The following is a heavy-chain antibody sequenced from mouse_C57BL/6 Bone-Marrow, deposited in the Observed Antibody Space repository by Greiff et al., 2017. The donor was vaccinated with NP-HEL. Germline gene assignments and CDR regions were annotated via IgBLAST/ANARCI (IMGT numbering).Heavy chain of an antibody. CDR2: IHPNSGSN. J-gene: IGHJ2*01. D-gene: IGHD2-3*01. V-gene: IGHV1-64*01. Sequence: QVQLQQPGAELVKPGASVKLSCKASGYTFTSYWMHWVKQRPGQGLEWIGMIHPNSGSNNYNEKFKSKATLTVDKSSSTADMHLSSLTSEDSAVDYCARWGWLPFDYWGQGTTLTVSA. CDR1: GYTFTSYW. CDR3: ARWGWLPFDY.